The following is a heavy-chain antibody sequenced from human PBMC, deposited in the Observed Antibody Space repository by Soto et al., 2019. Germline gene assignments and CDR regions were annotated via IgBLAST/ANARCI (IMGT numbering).Heavy chain of an antibody. J-gene: IGHJ6*02. V-gene: IGHV1-69*02. CDR3: ARRNILTGYYIERESYGMDV. CDR1: GGTFSSYT. CDR2: IIPILGIA. Sequence: SVKVSCKASGGTFSSYTISWVRQAPGQGLEWMGRIIPILGIANYAQKFQGRVTITADKSTSTAYMELSSLRSEDTAVYYCARRNILTGYYIERESYGMDVWG. D-gene: IGHD3-9*01.